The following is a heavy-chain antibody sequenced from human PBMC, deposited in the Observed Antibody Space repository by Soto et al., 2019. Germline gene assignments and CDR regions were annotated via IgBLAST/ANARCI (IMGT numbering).Heavy chain of an antibody. Sequence: SETLSLTCTVSGGSISSSSYYWGWIRQPPGKGLEWIGSIYYSGSTYYNPSLKSRVTISVDTSKNQFSLKLSSVTAADTAVYYCARAAISGRYYYYGMDVWGQGTTVT. CDR3: ARAAISGRYYYYGMDV. CDR1: GGSISSSSYY. V-gene: IGHV4-39*01. D-gene: IGHD3-9*01. J-gene: IGHJ6*02. CDR2: IYYSGST.